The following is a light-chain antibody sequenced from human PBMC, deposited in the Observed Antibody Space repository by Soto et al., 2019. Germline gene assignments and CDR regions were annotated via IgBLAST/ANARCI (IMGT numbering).Light chain of an antibody. Sequence: QAVVTQPPSASGTPGQRVTLSCSGSSSNIGSQPVNWYRHLPGTAPKVLIYSDNQRPSGVPDRFSGSKSGTSASLAISGLQSDDEADYYCAAWDDTLNGVVFGGGTKLTVL. V-gene: IGLV1-44*01. J-gene: IGLJ2*01. CDR3: AAWDDTLNGVV. CDR1: SSNIGSQP. CDR2: SDN.